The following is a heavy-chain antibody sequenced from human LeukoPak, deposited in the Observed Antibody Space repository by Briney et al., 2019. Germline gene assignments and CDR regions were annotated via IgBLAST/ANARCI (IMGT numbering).Heavy chain of an antibody. Sequence: SETLSLTCTVSGDSISSYYWSWIRQPAGKGLEWIGRIYTSGSTNYNPSLKSRVTMSVDTSKNQFSLKLSSVTAADTAVYYCAREVFSSSWYNWFDPWGQGTLVTVSS. V-gene: IGHV4-4*07. J-gene: IGHJ5*02. CDR3: AREVFSSSWYNWFDP. CDR1: GDSISSYY. D-gene: IGHD6-13*01. CDR2: IYTSGST.